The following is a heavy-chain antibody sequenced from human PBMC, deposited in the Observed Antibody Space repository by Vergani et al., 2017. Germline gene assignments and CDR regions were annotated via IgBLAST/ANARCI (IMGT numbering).Heavy chain of an antibody. CDR1: GGSISSGGYS. Sequence: QLQLQESGSGLVKPSQTLSLTCAVSGGSISSGGYSWSWIRQPPGKCLEWIGYIYHSGSTYYNPSLKSRVTISVDRSKNQFSLKLSSVTAADTAVYYCARAQAGYSSSWYAYFQHWGQGTLVTVSS. J-gene: IGHJ1*01. CDR3: ARAQAGYSSSWYAYFQH. V-gene: IGHV4-30-2*01. D-gene: IGHD6-13*01. CDR2: IYHSGST.